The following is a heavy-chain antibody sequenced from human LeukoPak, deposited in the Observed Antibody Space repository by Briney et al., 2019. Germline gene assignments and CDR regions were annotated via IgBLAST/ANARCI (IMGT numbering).Heavy chain of an antibody. CDR2: MNPNSGNT. D-gene: IGHD3-9*01. CDR3: ARSDYDILTGYYYFDY. CDR1: GYTFTSYD. Sequence: ASVKVSCKASGYTFTSYDINWVRRATGQGHEWMGWMNPNSGNTGYAQKFQGRVTITRNTSISTAYMELSSLRSEDTAVYYCARSDYDILTGYYYFDYWGQGTLLTVSS. J-gene: IGHJ4*02. V-gene: IGHV1-8*03.